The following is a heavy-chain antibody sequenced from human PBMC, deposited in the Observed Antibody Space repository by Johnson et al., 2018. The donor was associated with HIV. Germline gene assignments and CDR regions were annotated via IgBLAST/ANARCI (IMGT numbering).Heavy chain of an antibody. V-gene: IGHV3-30-3*01. CDR1: GFTFSRYA. Sequence: QVQLVESGGGVVQPGRSLRLSCAASGFTFSRYAMHWVRQAPGKGLEWVAVISYDGSNKYYADSVKGRFTISRDNSKNTLYLQMISLRAEDTAVYYCAKDREAWYISRWSPTDAFDIWGQGTMVTVSS. D-gene: IGHD6-13*01. CDR2: ISYDGSNK. CDR3: AKDREAWYISRWSPTDAFDI. J-gene: IGHJ3*02.